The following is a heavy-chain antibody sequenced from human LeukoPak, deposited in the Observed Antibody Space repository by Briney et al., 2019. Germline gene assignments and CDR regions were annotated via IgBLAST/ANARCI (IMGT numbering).Heavy chain of an antibody. CDR1: GFTFSSYA. D-gene: IGHD1-7*01. CDR3: ARDPTPWDWNYLFDY. Sequence: GGSLRLSCAASGFTFSSYAMHWVRQAPGKGLEWVAVISYDGSNKYYADSVKGRFTISRDNSKNTLYLQMNSLRAEDTAVYYCARDPTPWDWNYLFDYWGQGTLVTVSS. V-gene: IGHV3-30*01. CDR2: ISYDGSNK. J-gene: IGHJ4*02.